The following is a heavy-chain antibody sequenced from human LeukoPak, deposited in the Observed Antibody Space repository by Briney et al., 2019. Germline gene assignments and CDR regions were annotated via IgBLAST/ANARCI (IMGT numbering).Heavy chain of an antibody. CDR3: ARDRLLWFGELSSYYYYGMDV. CDR2: IYSGGST. J-gene: IGHJ6*02. D-gene: IGHD3-10*01. Sequence: GGSLRLSCAASGFTFSSNYMSWVRQAPGKGLEWVSVIYSGGSTYYADSVKGRFTISRDNSKNTLYLQMNSLRAEDTAVYYCARDRLLWFGELSSYYYYGMDVWGQGTTVTVSS. CDR1: GFTFSSNY. V-gene: IGHV3-53*01.